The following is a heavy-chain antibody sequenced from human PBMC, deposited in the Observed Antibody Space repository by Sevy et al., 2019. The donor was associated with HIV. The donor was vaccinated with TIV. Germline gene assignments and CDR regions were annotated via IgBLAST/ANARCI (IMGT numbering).Heavy chain of an antibody. V-gene: IGHV3-7*01. D-gene: IGHD6-13*01. J-gene: IGHJ4*02. CDR1: GFTFSSYW. CDR3: AREGRGAAVDY. CDR2: IKQDGSEK. Sequence: GSLRLSCAASGFTFSSYWMSWVRQAPGKGLEWVANIKQDGSEKYYVDPVKGRFTISRDNAKNSLYLQMNSLRAEETAMYYCAREGRGAAVDYWGQGTLVTVSS.